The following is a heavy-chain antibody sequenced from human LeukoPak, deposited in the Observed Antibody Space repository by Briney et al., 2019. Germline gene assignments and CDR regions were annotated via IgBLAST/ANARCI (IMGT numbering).Heavy chain of an antibody. CDR2: ISGDGGST. Sequence: GGSLRLSCAASGFTFDDYAMHWVRQAPGKGLEWVSLISGDGGSTYYADSVKGRFTISRDNSKNSLYLQMNSPRTEDTALYYCAKEEYYYDSSGYPERMVGYFDYWGQGTLVTVSS. CDR3: AKEEYYYDSSGYPERMVGYFDY. D-gene: IGHD3-22*01. V-gene: IGHV3-43*02. CDR1: GFTFDDYA. J-gene: IGHJ4*02.